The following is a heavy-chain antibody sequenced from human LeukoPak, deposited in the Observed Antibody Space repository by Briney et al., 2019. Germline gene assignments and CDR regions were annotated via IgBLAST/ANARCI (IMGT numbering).Heavy chain of an antibody. V-gene: IGHV3-21*01. D-gene: IGHD6-13*01. CDR3: ARRVASANDAFDI. CDR1: GFTFSSDS. J-gene: IGHJ3*02. CDR2: ISSGNI. Sequence: GGSLRLSCAASGFTFSSDSMNWVRQAPGKGLEWVSSISSGNIYYGDSLKGRFTISRDNAKNSLYLQMNSLRAEATAVYYCARRVASANDAFDIWGQGTMVTVSS.